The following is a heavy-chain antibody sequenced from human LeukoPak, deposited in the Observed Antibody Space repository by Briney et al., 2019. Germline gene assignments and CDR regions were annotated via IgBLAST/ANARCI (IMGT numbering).Heavy chain of an antibody. D-gene: IGHD4-23*01. CDR3: ARNYVGNSAG. Sequence: PGGSLRLSCAASGFTFSSSWMSWVRLAPGKGLEWVANIKQDGSEKYHVDAVKGRFTISRDNAKNSLYLQMNSLRDEDTAVYYCARNYVGNSAGWGQGTLVTVSS. CDR1: GFTFSSSW. V-gene: IGHV3-7*04. CDR2: IKQDGSEK. J-gene: IGHJ4*02.